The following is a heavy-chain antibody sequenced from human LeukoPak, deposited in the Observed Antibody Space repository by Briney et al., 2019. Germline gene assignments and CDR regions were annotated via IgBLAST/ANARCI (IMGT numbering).Heavy chain of an antibody. CDR2: ISSSVTTV. J-gene: IGHJ4*02. V-gene: IGHV3-11*04. CDR3: ARDKRKGIVGSTKSYFDY. Sequence: PGGSLSLSCAASGFTFSDHYIDWVRQAPGKGLEWVSHISSSVTTVYYADSVRGRFTLSRDNAKNSVSLQMNSLRAEDTAVYYCARDKRKGIVGSTKSYFDYWGQGTLVTVSS. CDR1: GFTFSDHY. D-gene: IGHD1-26*01.